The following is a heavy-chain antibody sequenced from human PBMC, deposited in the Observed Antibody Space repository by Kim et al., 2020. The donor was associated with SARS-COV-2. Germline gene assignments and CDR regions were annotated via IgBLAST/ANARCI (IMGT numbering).Heavy chain of an antibody. D-gene: IGHD2-2*01. CDR3: AREEGSTSSSAFDI. V-gene: IGHV4-31*03. CDR1: GGSISSGGYY. Sequence: SETLSLTCTVSGGSISSGGYYWSWIRQHPGKGLEWIGYIYYSGSTYYNPSLKSRVTISVDTSKNQFSLKLSSVTAADTAVYYCAREEGSTSSSAFDIWGQGTMVTVFS. CDR2: IYYSGST. J-gene: IGHJ3*02.